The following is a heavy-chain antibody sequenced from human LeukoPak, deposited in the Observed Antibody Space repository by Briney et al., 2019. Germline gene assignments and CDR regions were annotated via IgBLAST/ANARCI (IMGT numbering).Heavy chain of an antibody. CDR2: IRYDGSNK. J-gene: IGHJ5*02. Sequence: GGSLRLSCAASGFTFSSYGMHWVRQAPGKGLEWVAFIRYDGSNKYYADSVKGRFTISRDNSKNTLYLQMNSLRAEDTAVYYCAKDDHVLRFLEWLPPKFDPWGQGTLVTVSS. CDR1: GFTFSSYG. V-gene: IGHV3-30*02. D-gene: IGHD3-3*01. CDR3: AKDDHVLRFLEWLPPKFDP.